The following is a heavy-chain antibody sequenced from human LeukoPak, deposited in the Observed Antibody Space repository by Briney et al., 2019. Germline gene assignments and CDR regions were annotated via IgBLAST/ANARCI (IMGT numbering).Heavy chain of an antibody. CDR1: DYRFTRYV. CDR3: AKGTTYSSGWN. J-gene: IGHJ4*02. CDR2: INPSGGST. V-gene: IGHV1-46*01. Sequence: ASVKVSCKASDYRFTRYVISWVRQAPGPGLEWMGIINPSGGSTSYAQKFQGRVTMTRDMSTSTVYMELSSLRSEDTAVYYCAKGTTYSSGWNWGQGTLVTVSS. D-gene: IGHD6-19*01.